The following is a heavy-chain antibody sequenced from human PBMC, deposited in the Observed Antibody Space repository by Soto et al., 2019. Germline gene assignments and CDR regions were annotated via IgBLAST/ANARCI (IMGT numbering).Heavy chain of an antibody. Sequence: SETLSLTCAVSGDSISNGGYSWSWIRQPPGKGLEWIGYIYHSGSASYNPSLKSRVTISVDGSKNHFSLQLSSVTAADTAVYYCAREGYSGYDSPGYFDYWGQGTLVTVSS. CDR2: IYHSGSA. V-gene: IGHV4-30-2*01. J-gene: IGHJ4*02. CDR3: AREGYSGYDSPGYFDY. D-gene: IGHD5-12*01. CDR1: GDSISNGGYS.